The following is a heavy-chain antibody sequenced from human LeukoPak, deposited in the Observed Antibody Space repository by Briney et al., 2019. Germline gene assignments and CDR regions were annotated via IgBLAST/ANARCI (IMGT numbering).Heavy chain of an antibody. CDR1: GFTFSNYA. Sequence: PGGSLRLSCAASGFTFSNYAMSWVRQAPGKGLEWVSGVSASGGSTYYADSVKGRFTISRDNFKYMLYLQMISLRAEDTALYYCASGHSAFSFDFWGQGSLVTVSS. D-gene: IGHD5-12*01. CDR3: ASGHSAFSFDF. CDR2: VSASGGST. J-gene: IGHJ4*02. V-gene: IGHV3-23*01.